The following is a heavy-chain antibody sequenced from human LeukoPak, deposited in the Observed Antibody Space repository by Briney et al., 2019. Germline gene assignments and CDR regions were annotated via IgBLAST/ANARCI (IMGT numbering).Heavy chain of an antibody. CDR1: GYSFTSYW. CDR3: ARQSSDYYWGFDC. J-gene: IGHJ4*02. V-gene: IGHV5-51*01. CDR2: IYPGDSDT. Sequence: PGESLKISRKGSGYSFTSYWIGWVRQMPGKGLEWMGIIYPGDSDTRYSPSFQGQVTISADKSISTAYLQWSSLKASDTAMYYCARQSSDYYWGFDCWGQGTLVTVSS. D-gene: IGHD4-17*01.